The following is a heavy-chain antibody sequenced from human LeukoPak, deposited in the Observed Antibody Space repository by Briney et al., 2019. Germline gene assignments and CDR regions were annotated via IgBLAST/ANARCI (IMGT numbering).Heavy chain of an antibody. Sequence: GGSLRLSCAASGFTFSNYWMHWVRQAPGKGLVWVSRINSDGSNTNYADSVEGRFTISRDNAKNTLYLQMDSLRAEDTAVYYCAANYDFWSENYWGQGTLVTVSS. CDR2: INSDGSNT. CDR3: AANYDFWSENY. CDR1: GFTFSNYW. V-gene: IGHV3-74*01. J-gene: IGHJ4*02. D-gene: IGHD3-3*01.